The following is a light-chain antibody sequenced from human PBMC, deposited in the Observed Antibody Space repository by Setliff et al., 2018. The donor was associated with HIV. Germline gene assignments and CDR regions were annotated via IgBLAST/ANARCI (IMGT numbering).Light chain of an antibody. V-gene: IGLV3-21*04. CDR3: QVWDSTGDHVL. CDR1: NIGSKN. Sequence: SYELTQPPSVSVAPGETASITCGGNNIGSKNVHWYQQRPGQAPVLVIYYDTDRPSGIPERFSGSNSGNTATLTISGVEAGDEADYYCQVWDSTGDHVLFGGGTKVTVL. CDR2: YDT. J-gene: IGLJ2*01.